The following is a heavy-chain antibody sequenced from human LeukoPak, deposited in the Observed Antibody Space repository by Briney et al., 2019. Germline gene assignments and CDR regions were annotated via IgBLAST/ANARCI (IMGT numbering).Heavy chain of an antibody. Sequence: SQTLSLTCVVSGDSVSSKNGAWNWIRQSPSRGLEWLGRRYYRSKWYNDYAESMEGRMTISQDTSKNQYSLHLNSVTPDETAVYNCAREFGTTGCHTFDYWGQGTLVTVSS. D-gene: IGHD2-2*02. V-gene: IGHV6-1*01. J-gene: IGHJ4*02. CDR3: AREFGTTGCHTFDY. CDR2: RYYRSKWYN. CDR1: GDSVSSKNGA.